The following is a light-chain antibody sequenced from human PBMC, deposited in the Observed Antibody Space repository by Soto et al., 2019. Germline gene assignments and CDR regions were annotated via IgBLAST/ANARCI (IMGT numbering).Light chain of an antibody. V-gene: IGKV3-20*01. CDR3: QQYDNSPLT. J-gene: IGKJ4*01. Sequence: DTVLTQSPGTLSLSPGERATLSCRASQSVSSNYLAWYQRKPGQAPRLLIYGASNRATGIPDRFSGSGSGTDFTLTISRLEPEDFAVYYCQQYDNSPLTFGGGTRWIS. CDR1: QSVSSNY. CDR2: GAS.